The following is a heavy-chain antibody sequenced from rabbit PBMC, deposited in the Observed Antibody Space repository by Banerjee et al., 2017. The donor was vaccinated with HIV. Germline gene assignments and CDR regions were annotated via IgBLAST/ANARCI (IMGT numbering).Heavy chain of an antibody. D-gene: IGHD4-2*01. CDR1: GFDFSSNA. Sequence: QSLEESGGDLVKPGASLTLTCTASGFDFSSNAMCWVRQAPGKGPEWIACIYNGNSGSTYYASWAKGRFTISKTSSTTVTLQMTSLTAADTATYFCARSHGGTNRYFNLWGPGTLVTVS. V-gene: IGHV1S40*01. CDR2: IYNGNSGST. J-gene: IGHJ4*01. CDR3: ARSHGGTNRYFNL.